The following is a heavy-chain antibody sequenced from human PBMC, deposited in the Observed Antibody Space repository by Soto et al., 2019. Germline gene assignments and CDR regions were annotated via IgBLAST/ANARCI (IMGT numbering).Heavy chain of an antibody. V-gene: IGHV4-4*02. CDR3: ANWGGRHFPRLY. J-gene: IGHJ4*02. CDR2: IHHTGTT. CDR1: SGSISSNDW. Sequence: QVQLQESGPGLVMPSGTLSLTCVVSSGSISSNDWWTWVRQPPGKGLEWLGEIHHTGTTNYNPSLKSRVTISVDISKNQFSLNLDSVTAADTAVYYCANWGGRHFPRLYWGRGILVTVSS. D-gene: IGHD3-16*01.